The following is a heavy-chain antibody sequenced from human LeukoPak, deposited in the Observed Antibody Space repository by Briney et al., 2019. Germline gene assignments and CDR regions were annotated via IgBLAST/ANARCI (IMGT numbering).Heavy chain of an antibody. V-gene: IGHV3-21*01. D-gene: IGHD4-17*01. J-gene: IGHJ3*02. CDR2: ISSSSSYI. CDR1: GFTFSSYW. Sequence: GGSLRLSCAASGFTFSSYWMHWVRQAPGRGLEWVSSISSSSSYIYYADSLKGRFTISRDNAKNSLYLQMNSLRAEDTAVYFCARDRIIYGDYGDAFDIWGQGTMVTVSS. CDR3: ARDRIIYGDYGDAFDI.